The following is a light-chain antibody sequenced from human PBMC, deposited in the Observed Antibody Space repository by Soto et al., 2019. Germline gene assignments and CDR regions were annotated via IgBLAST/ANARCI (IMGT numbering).Light chain of an antibody. CDR3: QHYNSYSEA. Sequence: IQLTQSPSSRSASVGDRVTIACRASQGIGSYLGWYQQKPGKAPKLLIFQASSLESGVPSRFSGSGSGTEFTLTISSLQPDDFATYYCQHYNSYSEAFGQGTKVDIK. CDR2: QAS. V-gene: IGKV1-5*03. CDR1: QGIGSY. J-gene: IGKJ1*01.